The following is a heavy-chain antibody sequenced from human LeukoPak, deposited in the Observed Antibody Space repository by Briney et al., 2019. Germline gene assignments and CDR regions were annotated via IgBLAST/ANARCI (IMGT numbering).Heavy chain of an antibody. Sequence: PSETPSPTCTVSGDSISSGSSYYWAWIRQPPGKGLEWIGTFYYSGSTYYNPSLKSRVTVSVDTSKNQFSLKVSSVTAADTAVYYCARRAIPYSSSWYTGAFDPWGQGTLVTVSS. J-gene: IGHJ5*02. V-gene: IGHV4-39*01. CDR3: ARRAIPYSSSWYTGAFDP. CDR2: FYYSGST. D-gene: IGHD6-13*01. CDR1: GDSISSGSSYY.